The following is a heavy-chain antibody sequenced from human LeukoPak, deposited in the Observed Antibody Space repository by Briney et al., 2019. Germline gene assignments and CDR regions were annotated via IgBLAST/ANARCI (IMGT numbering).Heavy chain of an antibody. CDR1: SGSISSSNW. CDR3: ARENGSGALDY. D-gene: IGHD3-10*01. J-gene: IGHJ4*02. V-gene: IGHV4-4*02. CDR2: IYHSGST. Sequence: SETLSLTCAVSSGSISSSNWWSWGRQPPGKGLEWIGEIYHSGSTNYNPSLKSRVTISVDKSKNQFSLKLSSVTAADTAVYYCARENGSGALDYWGQGTLVTVSS.